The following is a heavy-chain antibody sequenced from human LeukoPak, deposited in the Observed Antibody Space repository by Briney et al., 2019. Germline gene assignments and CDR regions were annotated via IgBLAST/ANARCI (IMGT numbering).Heavy chain of an antibody. CDR3: ARSLDYGGHCFFDY. CDR1: GFTFSNYW. V-gene: IGHV3-7*01. CDR2: IKLDGSEK. Sequence: PGGSPRLTCAASGFTFSNYWMTWVRQAPGKGLEWVANIKLDGSEKYYVDSVKGRFTISRDNARNSVFLQMNSLRAEDTAVYYCARSLDYGGHCFFDYWGQGILITVSS. D-gene: IGHD4-23*01. J-gene: IGHJ4*02.